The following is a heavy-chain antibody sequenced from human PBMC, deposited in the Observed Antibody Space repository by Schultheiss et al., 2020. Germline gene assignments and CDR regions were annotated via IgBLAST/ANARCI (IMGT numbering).Heavy chain of an antibody. Sequence: GSLRLSCAAFGFTFSYYAMTWVRQAPGKGLEWVSYISSSGSTIYYADSVKGRFTISRDNAKNSLYLQMNSLRAEDTAVYYCARVEAYSSGGDYWGQGTLVTVSS. CDR1: GFTFSYYA. J-gene: IGHJ4*02. CDR2: ISSSGSTI. D-gene: IGHD6-19*01. CDR3: ARVEAYSSGGDY. V-gene: IGHV3-11*01.